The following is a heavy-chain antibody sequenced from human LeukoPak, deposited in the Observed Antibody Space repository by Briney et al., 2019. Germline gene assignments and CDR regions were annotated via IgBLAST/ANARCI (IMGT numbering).Heavy chain of an antibody. V-gene: IGHV3-30*02. Sequence: GGSLRLSCAASGFTFSSYSMHRVRQAPGKGLEWVAFIRYDGSNKYYADSVKGRFTISRDNSKNTVYLQMNSLRAEDTAVYYCAKGPGYYPYYYYYMDVWGKGTTVTISS. CDR2: IRYDGSNK. D-gene: IGHD3-3*01. CDR3: AKGPGYYPYYYYYMDV. CDR1: GFTFSSYS. J-gene: IGHJ6*03.